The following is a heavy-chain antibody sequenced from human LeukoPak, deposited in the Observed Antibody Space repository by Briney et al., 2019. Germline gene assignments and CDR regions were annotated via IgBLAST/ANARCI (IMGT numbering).Heavy chain of an antibody. CDR2: INHSGST. CDR1: GGAFSGYY. J-gene: IGHJ4*02. D-gene: IGHD4-17*01. V-gene: IGHV4-34*01. Sequence: SETLSLTCAVYGGAFSGYYWSWIRQPPGKGLEWIGEINHSGSTNYNPSLKSRVTISVDTSKNQFSLKLSSVTAADTAVYYCARISKLMTTVTYFDYWGQGTLVTASS. CDR3: ARISKLMTTVTYFDY.